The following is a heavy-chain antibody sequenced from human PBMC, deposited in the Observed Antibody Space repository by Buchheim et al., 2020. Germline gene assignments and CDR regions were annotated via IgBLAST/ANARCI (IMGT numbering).Heavy chain of an antibody. Sequence: EVQLVESGGGLVQPGGSLRLSCAASGFTFSSYSMNWVRQAPGKGLEWVSYISSSSSTIYYADSVKGRFTISRENTKNSLYLQMNSLRAEDTAVYYCARDFGAYSGYDSWPFWGQGTL. CDR1: GFTFSSYS. V-gene: IGHV3-48*01. CDR2: ISSSSSTI. CDR3: ARDFGAYSGYDSWPF. J-gene: IGHJ4*02. D-gene: IGHD5-12*01.